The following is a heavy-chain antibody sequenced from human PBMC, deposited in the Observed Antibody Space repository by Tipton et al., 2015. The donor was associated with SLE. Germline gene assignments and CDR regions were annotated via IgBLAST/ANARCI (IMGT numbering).Heavy chain of an antibody. CDR3: SRGTVAGTEGWFDA. CDR1: GGSISSSTYY. D-gene: IGHD6-19*01. J-gene: IGHJ5*02. CDR2: IYHSETT. V-gene: IGHV4-39*02. Sequence: TLSLTCTVSGGSISSSTYYWGWIRQSPGKGLEWIGNIYHSETTYSNPSLKSRVTISADASKNHFSLRLSSVTAADTALYHCSRGTVAGTEGWFDAWCQGALVTVSS.